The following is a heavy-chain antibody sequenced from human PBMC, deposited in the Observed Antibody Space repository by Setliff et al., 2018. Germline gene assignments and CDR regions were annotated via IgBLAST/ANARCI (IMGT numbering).Heavy chain of an antibody. CDR3: AKAGGRGVILSAFDY. V-gene: IGHV3-23*01. J-gene: IGHJ4*02. D-gene: IGHD3-10*01. CDR1: GFTFSSYA. Sequence: PGGSLRLSCAASGFTFSSYAMSWVRQAPGKGLEWVSLITGSGGGTYYADSVKGRFTISRDNSKNTLYLQMNSLRAEDTAVYYCAKAGGRGVILSAFDYWGQGTLVTVSS. CDR2: ITGSGGGT.